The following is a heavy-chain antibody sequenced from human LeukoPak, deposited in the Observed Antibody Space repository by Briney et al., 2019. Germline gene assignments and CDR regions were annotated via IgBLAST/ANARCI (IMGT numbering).Heavy chain of an antibody. D-gene: IGHD3-9*01. CDR3: ARADVLRYFDWLDSGYYFDY. Sequence: PSEPLSLTCTVSGGSISSYYWSWIRQPPGEGLEWIGYIFYSGSSNYNPYLKSRVTISVDTSTNQVSLKLSSVTAADTAVYYYARADVLRYFDWLDSGYYFDYWGQGTLVTVSS. CDR2: IFYSGSS. V-gene: IGHV4-59*01. CDR1: GGSISSYY. J-gene: IGHJ4*02.